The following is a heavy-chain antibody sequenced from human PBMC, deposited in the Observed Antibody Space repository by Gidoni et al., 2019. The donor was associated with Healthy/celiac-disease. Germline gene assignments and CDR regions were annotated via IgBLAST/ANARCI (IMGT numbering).Heavy chain of an antibody. CDR2: IIPIFGTA. D-gene: IGHD3-22*01. CDR3: ARAPYYYDSSGYSPPFDY. CDR1: GGTFSSYA. J-gene: IGHJ4*02. Sequence: QVQLVQSGAEVKKPGSSVKVSCKASGGTFSSYAISWVRQAPGQGLEWMGGIIPIFGTANYAQKFQGRVTITADESTSTAYMELSSLRSEDTAVYYCARAPYYYDSSGYSPPFDYWGQGTLVTVSS. V-gene: IGHV1-69*01.